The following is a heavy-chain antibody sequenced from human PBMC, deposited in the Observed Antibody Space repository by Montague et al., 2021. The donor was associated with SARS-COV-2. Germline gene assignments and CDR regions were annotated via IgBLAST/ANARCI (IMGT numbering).Heavy chain of an antibody. CDR3: ARHAKTRIAMIVVVIGYFDY. Sequence: SETLSLTCTVSGGSISSSSYYWGWIRQPPGKGLEWIGSIYYSGSTYYNPSLKSRVTISVDTSKNQFSLKLSSVTAADTAVYYCARHAKTRIAMIVVVIGYFDYWGQGTLATVSS. CDR2: IYYSGST. CDR1: GGSISSSSYY. J-gene: IGHJ4*02. V-gene: IGHV4-39*01. D-gene: IGHD3-22*01.